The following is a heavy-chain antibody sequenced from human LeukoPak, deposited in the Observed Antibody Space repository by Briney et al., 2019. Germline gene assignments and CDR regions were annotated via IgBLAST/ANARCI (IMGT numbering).Heavy chain of an antibody. J-gene: IGHJ5*02. Sequence: GESLKISCKGSGYSFTTYWIGWVRQMPGKGLEWMGIIYPGDSDTRYSPSFQGQVTISADKSIGTAYLQWSSLKASDTAMYYCARRGGLYGSGSYRFDPWGQGTLVTVSS. CDR2: IYPGDSDT. D-gene: IGHD3-10*01. CDR3: ARRGGLYGSGSYRFDP. V-gene: IGHV5-51*01. CDR1: GYSFTTYW.